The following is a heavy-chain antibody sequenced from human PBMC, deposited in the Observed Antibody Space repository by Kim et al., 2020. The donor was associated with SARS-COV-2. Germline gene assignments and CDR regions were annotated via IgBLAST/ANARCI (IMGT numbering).Heavy chain of an antibody. V-gene: IGHV3-21*01. CDR3: ARDAAHIAAAGTGDAFDI. CDR2: ISSSSSYI. J-gene: IGHJ3*02. Sequence: GGSLRLSCAASGFTFSSYSMNWVRQAPGKGLEWVSSISSSSSYIYYADSVKGRFTISSDNAKNSLYLQMNSLRAEDTAVYYCARDAAHIAAAGTGDAFDIWGKGTRGTGSS. D-gene: IGHD6-13*01. CDR1: GFTFSSYS.